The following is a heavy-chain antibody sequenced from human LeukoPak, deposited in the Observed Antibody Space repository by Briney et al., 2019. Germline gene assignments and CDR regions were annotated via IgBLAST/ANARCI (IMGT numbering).Heavy chain of an antibody. D-gene: IGHD3-10*01. J-gene: IGHJ4*02. CDR2: IKSKTDGGTT. CDR1: GFTFSNAW. CDR3: TTGVVRGVIIH. Sequence: PGGSLRLSCAASGFTFSNAWMSWVRQAPGKGLEWVGRIKSKTDGGTTDYAAPVKGRFTISRGDSKNTLYLQMNSLKTEDTAVYYCTTGVVRGVIIHWGQGTLVTVSS. V-gene: IGHV3-15*01.